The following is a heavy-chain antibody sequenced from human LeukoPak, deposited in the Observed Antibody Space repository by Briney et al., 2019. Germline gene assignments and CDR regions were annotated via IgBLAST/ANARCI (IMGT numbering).Heavy chain of an antibody. CDR1: GYTFTSYD. CDR2: MNPNSGNT. CDR3: ARERERTYCTNGVCCYYYYGMDV. J-gene: IGHJ6*02. D-gene: IGHD2-8*01. Sequence: AASVKVSCKASGYTFTSYDINWVRQATGQGLEWMGWMNPNSGNTGYAQKFQGRVTMTRNTSISTAYMELSSLRSEDTAVYYCARERERTYCTNGVCCYYYYGMDVWGQGTTVTVSS. V-gene: IGHV1-8*01.